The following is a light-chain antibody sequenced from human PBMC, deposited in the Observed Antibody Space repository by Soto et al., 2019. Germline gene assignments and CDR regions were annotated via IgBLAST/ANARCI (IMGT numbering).Light chain of an antibody. J-gene: IGLJ3*02. CDR2: EVS. CDR1: SSDVGGYNY. V-gene: IGLV2-14*01. Sequence: QSALTQPAAVSGSPGQSITISCTGTSSDVGGYNYVSWYQQHPGKAPKLMIYEVSNRPPGVSNRFSGSKSGNTASLTISGLQAEDEAAYYCSSYTRSSTRVFGGGTKLTVL. CDR3: SSYTRSSTRV.